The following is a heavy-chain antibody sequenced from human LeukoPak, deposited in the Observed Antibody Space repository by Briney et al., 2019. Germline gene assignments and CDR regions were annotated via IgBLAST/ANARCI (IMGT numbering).Heavy chain of an antibody. J-gene: IGHJ4*02. CDR2: ISGSGDKT. V-gene: IGHV3-23*01. CDR3: ARTYYYDSSGYYFDY. D-gene: IGHD3-22*01. CDR1: GFTFSSYA. Sequence: GGSLRLSCAASGFTFSSYAMSWVRQAPGKGLEWVSVISGSGDKTYYADSVKGRFTTSRDNFKNTLYLQMNSLRAEDTAVYYCARTYYYDSSGYYFDYWGQGTLVTVSS.